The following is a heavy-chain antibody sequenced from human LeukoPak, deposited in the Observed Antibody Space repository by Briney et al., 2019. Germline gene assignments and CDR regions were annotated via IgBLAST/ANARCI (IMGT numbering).Heavy chain of an antibody. V-gene: IGHV4-38-2*01. CDR2: IYHSGST. CDR1: GYSISSGYY. CDR3: ARHQGDRTNDAFDI. Sequence: WETLSLTCAVSGYSISSGYYCGWIRQAPGKGLEWIGSIYHSGSTYYNPSLKSRVTISVDTSKNQFSLKLSSVTAADTAVYYCARHQGDRTNDAFDIWGQGTMVTVSS. J-gene: IGHJ3*02.